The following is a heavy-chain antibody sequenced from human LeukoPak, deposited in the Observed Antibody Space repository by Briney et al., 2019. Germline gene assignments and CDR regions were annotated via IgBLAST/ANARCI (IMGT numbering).Heavy chain of an antibody. D-gene: IGHD2-8*01. J-gene: IGHJ4*02. V-gene: IGHV1-2*02. CDR2: INPNSGGT. CDR3: ARVRGYCTNGVCPFDY. Sequence: ASVKVSCKASGYTFTGYYMHWVRQAPGQGLEWMGWINPNSGGTNYEQKFQGRVTMTRDTSISTAYMELSRLRSDDTAVYYCARVRGYCTNGVCPFDYWGQGTLVTVSS. CDR1: GYTFTGYY.